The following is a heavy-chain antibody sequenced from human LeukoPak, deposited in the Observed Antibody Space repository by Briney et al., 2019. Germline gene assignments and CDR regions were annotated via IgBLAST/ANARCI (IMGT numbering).Heavy chain of an antibody. CDR3: AKGAYYDL. J-gene: IGHJ4*02. Sequence: GGSLRLSCTVSGFTLSSYEMSWIRQAPGKGLEWVSSIDYDGGSGHYADSVKGRFTISRDNSKNTLYLQMNSLRAEDTAVYYCAKGAYYDLWGQGTLVTVSS. D-gene: IGHD3-22*01. CDR1: GFTLSSYE. CDR2: IDYDGGSG. V-gene: IGHV3-23*01.